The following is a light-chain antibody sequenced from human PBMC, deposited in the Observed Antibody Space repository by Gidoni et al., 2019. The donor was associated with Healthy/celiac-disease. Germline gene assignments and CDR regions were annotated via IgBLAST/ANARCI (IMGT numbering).Light chain of an antibody. CDR1: SSNIGNND. CDR2: ANN. J-gene: IGLJ1*01. CDR3: GTWDSSLSAYV. Sequence: QSVFPQPPSVSAAPGPKVTISCSGSSSNIGNNDVSWYQQLPGTAPKLLIYANNKRPSGIPDRVSVSKSGTSATVGITGLQTGDEADYYCGTWDSSLSAYVFGTGTKVTVL. V-gene: IGLV1-51*01.